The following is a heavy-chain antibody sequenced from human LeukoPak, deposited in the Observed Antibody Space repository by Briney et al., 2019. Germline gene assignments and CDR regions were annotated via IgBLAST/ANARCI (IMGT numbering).Heavy chain of an antibody. J-gene: IGHJ5*02. Sequence: SETLSLTCSVSGGSISSGDYYWSWIRQPPGKGPEWIGYTYYSGSTYYNPSLKSRATISVGTSKNQFSLKLTSVTAADTAVYYCARPYYYDSRIDPWGQGTLVTVSS. CDR3: ARPYYYDSRIDP. D-gene: IGHD3-22*01. CDR1: GGSISSGDYY. CDR2: TYYSGST. V-gene: IGHV4-30-4*01.